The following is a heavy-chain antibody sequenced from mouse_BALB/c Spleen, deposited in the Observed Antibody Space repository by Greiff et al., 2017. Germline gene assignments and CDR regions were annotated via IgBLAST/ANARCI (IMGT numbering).Heavy chain of an antibody. V-gene: IGHV5-17*02. J-gene: IGHJ1*01. CDR3: ARRVDWYFDV. Sequence: EVKVEESGGGLVQPGGSRKLSCAASGFTFSSFGMHWVRQAPEKGLEWVAYISSGSSTIYYADTVKGRFTISRDNPKNTLFLQMTSLRSEDTAMYYCARRVDWYFDVWGAGTTVTVSS. CDR2: ISSGSSTI. CDR1: GFTFSSFG.